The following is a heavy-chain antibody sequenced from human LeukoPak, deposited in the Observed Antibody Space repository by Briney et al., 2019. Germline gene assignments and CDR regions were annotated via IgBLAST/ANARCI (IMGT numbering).Heavy chain of an antibody. J-gene: IGHJ3*02. CDR1: GFTFSDYY. Sequence: KTGGSLRLSCAASGFTFSDYYMSWIRQAPGKGLEWVSYISSSGSTIYYADSVKGRFTISRDNAKNSLYLQMNSLRAEDTAVYYCARKRAPLKTLWFGELQGKNAFDIWGQGTMVTVSS. D-gene: IGHD3-10*01. CDR3: ARKRAPLKTLWFGELQGKNAFDI. V-gene: IGHV3-11*04. CDR2: ISSSGSTI.